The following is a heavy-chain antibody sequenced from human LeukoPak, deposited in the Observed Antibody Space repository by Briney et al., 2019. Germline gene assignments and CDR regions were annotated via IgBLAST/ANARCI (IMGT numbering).Heavy chain of an antibody. Sequence: GQSMTLACAASGFTFSSNGTSWDRHAQGQLSDWDSAISGSGGSTYYADSVKGRFTISRDNSKNTLYLQMNSLRAEDTAVYYCAKDNGGNSYYYYYMDVWGKGTTVTVSS. V-gene: IGHV3-23*01. CDR3: AKDNGGNSYYYYYMDV. J-gene: IGHJ6*03. CDR2: ISGSGGST. D-gene: IGHD4-23*01. CDR1: GFTFSSNG.